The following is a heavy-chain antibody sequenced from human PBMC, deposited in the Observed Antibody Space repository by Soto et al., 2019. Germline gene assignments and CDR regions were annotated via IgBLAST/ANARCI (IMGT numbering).Heavy chain of an antibody. Sequence: EVQLVESGRGLVKPGGSLRLSCAASGFTFSSYSMNWVRQAPGNGLEWVSSISSSSSYIYYADSVKGRFTNSRDNAKNSLYLQMNSLGAEDTAVYYCARDAGFQVVTCYYYGMDVWGQGTTVTVSS. D-gene: IGHD2-21*02. J-gene: IGHJ6*02. CDR1: GFTFSSYS. CDR3: ARDAGFQVVTCYYYGMDV. V-gene: IGHV3-21*01. CDR2: ISSSSSYI.